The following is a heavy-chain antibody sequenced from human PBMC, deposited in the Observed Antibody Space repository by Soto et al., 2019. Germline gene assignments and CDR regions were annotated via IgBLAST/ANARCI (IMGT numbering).Heavy chain of an antibody. J-gene: IGHJ2*01. Sequence: ESGGGLAQTGGSLRLSCAGSGFSFDDNDMYWVRRVPGKGLEWVSGISWNSATIGYADSVKGRFTISRDNAKNSLYLEMSPLRPEDTAIYYCVKSSWSRRGDLDLWGRGTLVTVSS. D-gene: IGHD2-8*01. CDR1: GFSFDDND. V-gene: IGHV3-9*01. CDR2: ISWNSATI. CDR3: VKSSWSRRGDLDL.